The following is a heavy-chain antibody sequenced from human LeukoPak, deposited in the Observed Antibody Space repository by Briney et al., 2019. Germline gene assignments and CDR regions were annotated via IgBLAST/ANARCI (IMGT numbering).Heavy chain of an antibody. Sequence: PGGSLRLSCAASGFTFSSYAMHWVRQAPGKGLEYVSAISSNGGSTYYANSVKGRFTISRDNSKNTLYLQMGSLRAEDMAVYYCARDYCSGGSCYSGGVYFDYWGQGTLVTDSS. J-gene: IGHJ4*02. CDR1: GFTFSSYA. CDR3: ARDYCSGGSCYSGGVYFDY. D-gene: IGHD2-15*01. CDR2: ISSNGGST. V-gene: IGHV3-64*01.